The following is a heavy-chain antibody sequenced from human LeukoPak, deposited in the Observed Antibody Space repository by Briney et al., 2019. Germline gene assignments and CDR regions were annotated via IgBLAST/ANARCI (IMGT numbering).Heavy chain of an antibody. CDR2: IIPIFGTA. J-gene: IGHJ5*02. CDR3: ARDYQGVTVGFDP. D-gene: IGHD3-10*01. V-gene: IGHV1-69*06. Sequence: SVKVSCKASGGTFSSYAISWVRQAPGQGLEWMGGIIPIFGTANYAQKFQGRVTITADKSTSTAHMELSSLRSEDTAVYYCARDYQGVTVGFDPWGQGTLVTVSS. CDR1: GGTFSSYA.